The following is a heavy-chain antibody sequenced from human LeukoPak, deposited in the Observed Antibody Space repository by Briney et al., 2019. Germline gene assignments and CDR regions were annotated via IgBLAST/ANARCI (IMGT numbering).Heavy chain of an antibody. CDR2: IYYSGST. D-gene: IGHD6-6*01. CDR1: GGSISSYY. Sequence: SETLSLTCTVSGGSISSYYWSWIRQPPGKGLEWIAYIYYSGSTDYNPSLKSRVTISLDTSKNQFSLKLSSVTAADTAVYYCARDRAWDHSLSAYSSSSPLGDYWGQGTLVTVSS. J-gene: IGHJ4*02. V-gene: IGHV4-59*12. CDR3: ARDRAWDHSLSAYSSSSPLGDY.